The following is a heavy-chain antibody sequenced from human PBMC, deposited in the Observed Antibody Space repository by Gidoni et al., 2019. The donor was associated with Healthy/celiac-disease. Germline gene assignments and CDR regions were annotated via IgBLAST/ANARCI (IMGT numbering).Heavy chain of an antibody. CDR1: GGSISSYY. CDR3: ARHRYYYDSSGYYSFDP. J-gene: IGHJ5*02. V-gene: IGHV4-59*08. CDR2: IYYSGST. D-gene: IGHD3-22*01. Sequence: QVQLQESGPGLVKPSETLSLTCTVSGGSISSYYWSWIRQPPGKGLEWIGYIYYSGSTNYNPSLKSRVTISVDTSKNQFSLKLSSVTAADTAVYYCARHRYYYDSSGYYSFDPWGQGTLVTVSS.